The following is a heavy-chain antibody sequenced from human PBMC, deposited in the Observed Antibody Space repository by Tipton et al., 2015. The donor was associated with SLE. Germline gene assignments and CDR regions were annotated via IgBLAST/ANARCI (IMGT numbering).Heavy chain of an antibody. Sequence: QSGAEVKKPGESLKISCYGSGYRFSNYWIAWVRQMPGKGLEWMGIIYPSDSDTRYSPSFRGQVTFSADKSISTAYLHWNSLEASDTAIYYCARFEQPYFFDYWGQGSLVTVSS. CDR3: ARFEQPYFFDY. J-gene: IGHJ4*02. V-gene: IGHV5-51*03. D-gene: IGHD1/OR15-1a*01. CDR2: IYPSDSDT. CDR1: GYRFSNYW.